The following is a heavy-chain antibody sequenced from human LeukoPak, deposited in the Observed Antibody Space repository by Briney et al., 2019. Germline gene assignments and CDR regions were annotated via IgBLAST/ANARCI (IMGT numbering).Heavy chain of an antibody. Sequence: SETLSLTCAVYGGSFSGYYWSWIRQPPGKGLEWIGEINHSGSTNYNPSLKSRVTTSVDTSKNQFSLQLTSVTPEDTAVYFCARDDRGYYFDYWGQGTLVTVSS. CDR1: GGSFSGYY. J-gene: IGHJ4*02. V-gene: IGHV4-34*01. CDR3: ARDDRGYYFDY. CDR2: INHSGST.